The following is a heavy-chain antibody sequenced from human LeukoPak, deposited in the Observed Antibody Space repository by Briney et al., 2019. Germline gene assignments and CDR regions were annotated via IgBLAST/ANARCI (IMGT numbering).Heavy chain of an antibody. CDR3: ATSITMILAVDY. D-gene: IGHD3-22*01. Sequence: WRSLTLSCAASGGTFSSDGMHWIRQAPAKGQEWVAVISYDGSNKYYADSVKGRFTISRDNSKNTLYMQMNSLRAEDTAVYYCATSITMILAVDYWGQGTLVTVSS. CDR1: GGTFSSDG. CDR2: ISYDGSNK. J-gene: IGHJ4*02. V-gene: IGHV3-30*03.